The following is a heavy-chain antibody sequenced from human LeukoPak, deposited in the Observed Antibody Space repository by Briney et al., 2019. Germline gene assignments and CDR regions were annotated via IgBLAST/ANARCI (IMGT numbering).Heavy chain of an antibody. J-gene: IGHJ3*02. CDR1: GGTFSSYA. D-gene: IGHD4-23*01. Sequence: LRASVKVSCKASGGTFSSYAISWVRQAPGQGLEWMGGIIPIFGIANYAQKFQGRVTITTDESTSTAYMELSSLRSEDTAVYYCARDLPDYGGNSNAFDIWGQGTMVTVSS. CDR2: IIPIFGIA. CDR3: ARDLPDYGGNSNAFDI. V-gene: IGHV1-69*05.